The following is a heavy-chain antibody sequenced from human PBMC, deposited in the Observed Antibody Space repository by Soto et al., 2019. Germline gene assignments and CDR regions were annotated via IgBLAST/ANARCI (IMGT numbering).Heavy chain of an antibody. CDR3: ARPPLPGIVVPGGYNYHDGLDV. Sequence: PGESLKISCKGSGFSFTRYWIGRVRQMPGKGLEKMGIIYPGDSQTKYSPSFEGQVTISADKSTNTAYLQWSSLKASDTAVYYCARPPLPGIVVPGGYNYHDGLDVWGQGTPVTVSS. J-gene: IGHJ6*02. D-gene: IGHD6-19*01. CDR1: GFSFTRYW. CDR2: IYPGDSQT. V-gene: IGHV5-51*01.